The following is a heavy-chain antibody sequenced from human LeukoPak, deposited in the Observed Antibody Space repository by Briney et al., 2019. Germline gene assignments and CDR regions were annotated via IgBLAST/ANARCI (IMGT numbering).Heavy chain of an antibody. V-gene: IGHV4-59*11. CDR2: IYYSGST. CDR1: GGSISSHY. Sequence: SETLSLTCTVSGGSISSHYWSWIRQPPGKGLEWIGYIYYSGSTNYNPLKSRVTISVDTSKNQFPLKLSSVTAADTAVYYCARDQCSSTSCYGLDAFDIWGQGTMVTVSS. CDR3: ARDQCSSTSCYGLDAFDI. J-gene: IGHJ3*02. D-gene: IGHD2-2*01.